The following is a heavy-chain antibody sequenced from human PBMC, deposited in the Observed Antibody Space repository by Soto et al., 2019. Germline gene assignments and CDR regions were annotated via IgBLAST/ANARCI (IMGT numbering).Heavy chain of an antibody. D-gene: IGHD3-9*01. Sequence: QVQLVESGGGVVQPGRSLRLSCAASGFTFSSYGMHWVRQAPGKGLEWVAVISYDGSNKYYADSVKGRFTISRDNYKNTLYLQMNSLRAEDTAVYYCASGGYFDWLLPFDYWGQGTLVTVSS. V-gene: IGHV3-30*03. J-gene: IGHJ4*02. CDR2: ISYDGSNK. CDR3: ASGGYFDWLLPFDY. CDR1: GFTFSSYG.